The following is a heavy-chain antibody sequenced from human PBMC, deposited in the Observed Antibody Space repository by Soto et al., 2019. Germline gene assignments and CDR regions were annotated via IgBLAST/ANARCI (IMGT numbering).Heavy chain of an antibody. J-gene: IGHJ4*02. D-gene: IGHD1-26*01. CDR2: INQDGSEK. V-gene: IGHV3-7*04. CDR3: SGGVGDAF. CDR1: ESTVSRDW. Sequence: EVHLVESGGGLVQTGGSLRLSCAIFESTVSRDWMNWVRQAPGKGLEWVAHINQDGSEKYYVDSVKGRFTISRDNAKKSLYMQINSLRPADTATYYCSGGVGDAFWGQGTLVTVSS.